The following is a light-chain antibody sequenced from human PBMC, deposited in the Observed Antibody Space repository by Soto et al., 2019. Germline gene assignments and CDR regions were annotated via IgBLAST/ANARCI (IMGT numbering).Light chain of an antibody. CDR1: QDINHN. J-gene: IGKJ4*01. V-gene: IGKV1-33*01. Sequence: DIQMTQSPSSLSAAVGDRVTITCQASQDINHNLNWYQQKPGKAPNLLTFNAAKLADGVPSRFTGGGSGTPFSFTITSLQPEDIATDYCQHYDILPPTFGGGTMVEIK. CDR2: NAA. CDR3: QHYDILPPT.